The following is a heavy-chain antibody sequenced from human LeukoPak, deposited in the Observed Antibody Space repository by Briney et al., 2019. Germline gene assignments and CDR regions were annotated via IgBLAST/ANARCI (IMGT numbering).Heavy chain of an antibody. V-gene: IGHV3-7*01. Sequence: GGSLRLSCAASGFTFTTYWMIWVRQAPGKGLEWVASIKQDGSENSYVDSVRGRSTISRDNGKNSLYLQMNSLRAEDTAMYYCARGNPLDVWGQGTTVTVSS. CDR2: IKQDGSEN. J-gene: IGHJ6*02. CDR3: ARGNPLDV. CDR1: GFTFTTYW.